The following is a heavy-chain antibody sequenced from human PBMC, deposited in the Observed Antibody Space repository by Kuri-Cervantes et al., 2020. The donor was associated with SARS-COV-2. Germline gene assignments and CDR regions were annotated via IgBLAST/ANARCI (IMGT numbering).Heavy chain of an antibody. D-gene: IGHD3-10*01. CDR1: GGSISSIDDY. V-gene: IGHV4-39*07. CDR3: ARASRGWYFDL. J-gene: IGHJ2*01. CDR2: IYYSGST. Sequence: GSLRLSCTVSGGSISSIDDYWGWIRQPPGKGLEWIGSIYYSGSTYYNSSLESRVSMSVDTSENQFSLKLSSVTAADTAVYYCARASRGWYFDLWGRGTLVTVSS.